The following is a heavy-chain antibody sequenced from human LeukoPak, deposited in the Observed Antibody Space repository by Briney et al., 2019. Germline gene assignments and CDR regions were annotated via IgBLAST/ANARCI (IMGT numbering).Heavy chain of an antibody. J-gene: IGHJ4*02. CDR2: ICYGGST. Sequence: SETLSLTCTVSGDSISSYNHYWGWIRQPPGKGLEWLGSICYGGSTHDNPSPKSRVTISVDTSKNQFSLRVTSATAADTAVYYCARMMYGNGWNRYYFDYWGQGTLVTVSS. CDR3: ARMMYGNGWNRYYFDY. V-gene: IGHV4-39*01. CDR1: GDSISSYNHY. D-gene: IGHD6-19*01.